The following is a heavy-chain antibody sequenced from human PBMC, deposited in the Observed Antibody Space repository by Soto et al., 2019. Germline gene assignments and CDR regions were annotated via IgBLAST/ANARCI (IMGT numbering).Heavy chain of an antibody. CDR3: ARGRDGDY. J-gene: IGHJ4*02. V-gene: IGHV1-18*01. CDR2: ISAHNGNT. Sequence: QVHLVQSGAEVKKPGASVKVSCKGSGYGFTTYGITWVRQAPGQGLEWMAWISAHNGNTNYAQKRQGRVTVTRATSTSTAYMALKTLRSAATAVYYCARGRDGDYWGQGALVTVSS. CDR1: GYGFTTYG. D-gene: IGHD6-6*01.